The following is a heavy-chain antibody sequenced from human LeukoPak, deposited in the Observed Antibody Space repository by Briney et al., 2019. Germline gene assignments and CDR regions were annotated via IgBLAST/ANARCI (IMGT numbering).Heavy chain of an antibody. CDR2: MNPNSGNT. Sequence: ASVKVSCKASGYTFTSYDINWVRQATGQGLEWMGWMNPNSGNTGYAQKFQGGVTMTRNTSISTAYMELSSLRSEDTAVYYCARAERIVKARNDYWGQGTLVTVSS. V-gene: IGHV1-8*01. CDR1: GYTFTSYD. CDR3: ARAERIVKARNDY. D-gene: IGHD1-14*01. J-gene: IGHJ4*02.